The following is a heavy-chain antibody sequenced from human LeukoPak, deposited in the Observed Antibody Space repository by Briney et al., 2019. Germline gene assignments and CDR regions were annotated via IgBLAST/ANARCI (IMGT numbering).Heavy chain of an antibody. D-gene: IGHD3-10*01. J-gene: IGHJ4*02. Sequence: GGSLRLSCAASGFTFSSYGMHWVRQAPGKGLEWVAVISYDGSNKYYADSVKGRFTISRDDSKNTLYLQMNSLRAEDTAVYYCAKDGDPYGSGSYLNWGQGTLVTVSS. CDR2: ISYDGSNK. V-gene: IGHV3-30*18. CDR3: AKDGDPYGSGSYLN. CDR1: GFTFSSYG.